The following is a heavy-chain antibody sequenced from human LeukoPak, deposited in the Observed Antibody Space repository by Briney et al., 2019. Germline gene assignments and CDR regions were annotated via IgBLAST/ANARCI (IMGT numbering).Heavy chain of an antibody. CDR1: GYSFTNYW. J-gene: IGHJ3*02. D-gene: IGHD3-3*01. V-gene: IGHV5-51*01. Sequence: GESLKISCKGSGYSFTNYWIGWVRQMPRKGLEWMGIIYPGDSDVRYSPSFQGQVTISADKSISTAYLQWSSLKASDTAMYYCARANFWSGYYTGAFDIWGQGTMVTVSS. CDR3: ARANFWSGYYTGAFDI. CDR2: IYPGDSDV.